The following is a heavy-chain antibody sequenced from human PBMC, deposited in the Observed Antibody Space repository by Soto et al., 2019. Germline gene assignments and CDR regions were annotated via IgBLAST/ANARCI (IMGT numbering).Heavy chain of an antibody. V-gene: IGHV4-34*01. D-gene: IGHD3-10*01. CDR2: INHSGST. J-gene: IGHJ4*02. CDR1: GGSFSGCY. CDR3: ARAWFGEYFDY. Sequence: SETLSLTCPVYGGSFSGCYWRWIRQPPGKGLEWIGEINHSGSTNYNPSLKSRVTSSVDTSKNQFSLKLSSVTAADTAVYYCARAWFGEYFDYWGQGTLVTVSS.